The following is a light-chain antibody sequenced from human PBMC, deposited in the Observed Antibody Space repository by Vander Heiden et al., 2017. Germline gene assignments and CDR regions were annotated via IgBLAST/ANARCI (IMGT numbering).Light chain of an antibody. V-gene: IGLV1-40*01. CDR1: RSHIGAGYD. J-gene: IGLJ1*01. Sequence: QSVLTQPPSVSGAPGQRVTISCTGSRSHIGAGYDVHWYHQLPGTSPNLLIYGNTNRPSGVPDRFSGSKSGTSASLAITGLQAEDEADYYCQSYDSSRSAPYVFGTGTKVTVL. CDR2: GNT. CDR3: QSYDSSRSAPYV.